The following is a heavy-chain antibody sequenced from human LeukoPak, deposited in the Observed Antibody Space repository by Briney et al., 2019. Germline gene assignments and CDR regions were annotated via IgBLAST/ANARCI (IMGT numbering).Heavy chain of an antibody. D-gene: IGHD3-3*01. V-gene: IGHV1-18*01. CDR3: ARDLGLITIFGVNYYGMDV. CDR1: GYTFTSYG. Sequence: ASVKVSCKASGYTFTSYGISWVRQAPGQGLEWMGWISAYNGNTNYAQKLQGRVTMTTDTSTSTAYMELRSLRSDDTAVYYCARDLGLITIFGVNYYGMDVWGQGTTVTVSS. CDR2: ISAYNGNT. J-gene: IGHJ6*02.